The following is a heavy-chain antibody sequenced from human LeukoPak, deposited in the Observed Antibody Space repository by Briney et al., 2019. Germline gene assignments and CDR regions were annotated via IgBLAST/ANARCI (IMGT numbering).Heavy chain of an antibody. CDR3: ARGGVMGGSDY. D-gene: IGHD1-26*01. CDR2: IDYDSSDR. J-gene: IGHJ4*02. CDR1: GFTFSNSA. Sequence: GGSLRLSCAASGFTFSNSAMNWVRQVPGKGLELVSSIDYDSSDRYYSASVRGRFTISRDNARNTLYLQMNSLTVEDAAVYYCARGGVMGGSDYWGKGTLVTVSS. V-gene: IGHV3-21*01.